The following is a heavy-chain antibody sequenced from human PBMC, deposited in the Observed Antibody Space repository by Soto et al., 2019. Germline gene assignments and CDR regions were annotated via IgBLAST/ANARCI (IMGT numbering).Heavy chain of an antibody. CDR2: INPSGGST. V-gene: IGHV1-46*01. CDR3: ASRGGGDFDY. CDR1: GYTFTSYY. Sequence: QVQLVQSGAEVKKPGASVKVSCKASGYTFTSYYMRWVRQAPGQGLEWMGIINPSGGSTSYAQKFQGRVTMTRDTSTSTVYMELSSLRSEDTAVYYCASRGGGDFDYWGQGTLVTVSS. D-gene: IGHD2-21*01. J-gene: IGHJ4*02.